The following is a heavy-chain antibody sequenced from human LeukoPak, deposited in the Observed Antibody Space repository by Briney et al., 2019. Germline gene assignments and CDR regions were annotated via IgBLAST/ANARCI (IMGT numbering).Heavy chain of an antibody. CDR3: ARSNRRALGRAYCGGDCYSYGY. Sequence: TSETLSLTCAVYGGSFSGYYWSWIRQPPGKGLEWIGEINHSGSTNYNPSLKSRVTISVDTSKNQFSLKLSSVTAADTAVHYCARSNRRALGRAYCGGDCYSYGYWGQGTLVTVSS. CDR2: INHSGST. V-gene: IGHV4-34*01. J-gene: IGHJ4*02. D-gene: IGHD2-21*02. CDR1: GGSFSGYY.